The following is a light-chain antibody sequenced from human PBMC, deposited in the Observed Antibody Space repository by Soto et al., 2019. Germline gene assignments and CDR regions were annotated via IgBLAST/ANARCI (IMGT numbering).Light chain of an antibody. CDR3: QQYNNWPSWT. CDR1: QSISFN. V-gene: IGKV3-15*01. Sequence: EIVLTQSPAALSVSPGERVNLSCRASQSISFNLAWYQQKPGQAPRLLIYIASTRADGIPARFSGSGSGTEFTLTISSLQSEDSAIYYCQQYNNWPSWTFGQGTKVDI. J-gene: IGKJ1*01. CDR2: IAS.